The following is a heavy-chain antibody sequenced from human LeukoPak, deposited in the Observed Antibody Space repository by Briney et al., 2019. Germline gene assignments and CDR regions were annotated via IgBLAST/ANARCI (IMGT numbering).Heavy chain of an antibody. V-gene: IGHV1-46*01. CDR2: INPSGGNT. D-gene: IGHD6-13*01. Sequence: GASVKVSCKASGYTFTSYYIHWVRQAPGQGLEWMGIINPSGGNTNYAQKFQGRVTMTRDTSTSTVYMELSSLRSEGTALYYCARAQVPYSSSSLFDYWGQGTLVTVSS. CDR1: GYTFTSYY. J-gene: IGHJ4*02. CDR3: ARAQVPYSSSSLFDY.